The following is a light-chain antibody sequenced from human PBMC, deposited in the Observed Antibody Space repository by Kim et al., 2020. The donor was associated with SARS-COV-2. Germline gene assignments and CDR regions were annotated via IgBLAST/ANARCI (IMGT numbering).Light chain of an antibody. V-gene: IGLV1-44*01. J-gene: IGLJ3*02. CDR1: SSNIGSNP. CDR2: NNN. Sequence: GQRVTISCSGSSSNIGSNPVNWYQQLPGTAPKLLVYNNNQRPSGVPDRFSDSKSGTSASLALSGLQSDDEADYYCAAWDDSLTGWVFGGGTQLTVL. CDR3: AAWDDSLTGWV.